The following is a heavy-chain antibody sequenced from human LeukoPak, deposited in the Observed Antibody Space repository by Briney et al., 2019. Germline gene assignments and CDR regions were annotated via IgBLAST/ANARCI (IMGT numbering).Heavy chain of an antibody. Sequence: SETLSLTCTVSGGSISSSIYYWGWIRQPPGKGLEWLGNIYYSGRTYYNPSLKSRVTISVDTSKNQFSLKLSSVTAADTAVYYCATNSGYDLGNRYWGQGTLVTVSS. V-gene: IGHV4-39*07. CDR3: ATNSGYDLGNRY. J-gene: IGHJ4*02. D-gene: IGHD5-12*01. CDR2: IYYSGRT. CDR1: GGSISSSIYY.